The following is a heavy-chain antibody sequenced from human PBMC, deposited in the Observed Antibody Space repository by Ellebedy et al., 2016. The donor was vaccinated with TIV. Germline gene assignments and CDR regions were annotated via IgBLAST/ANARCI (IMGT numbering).Heavy chain of an antibody. Sequence: SETLSLTCIVSGVSISTYYWNWIRQPPGKGLEWIGNLYFIGHTYYNPSLKSRVTISIDRPPNQFSLKLTSVTAADTAVYYCARGRPYKSDYWGQGTVVTVSS. CDR3: ARGRPYKSDY. CDR1: GVSISTYY. V-gene: IGHV4-59*12. D-gene: IGHD1-14*01. J-gene: IGHJ4*02. CDR2: LYFIGHT.